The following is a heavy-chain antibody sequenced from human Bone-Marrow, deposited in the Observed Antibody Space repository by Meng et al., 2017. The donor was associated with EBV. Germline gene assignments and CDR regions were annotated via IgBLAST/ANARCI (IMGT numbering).Heavy chain of an antibody. CDR1: GFTFRNAW. D-gene: IGHD4-23*01. CDR2: IKSKTDGGTT. Sequence: ELKLVRSGGGLITPGGSLSLSCAASGFTFRNAWMRWVRQAPGKGLEWVGRIKSKTDGGTTDYAAPVKGRFTISRDDSKNTLYLQMNSLKTEDTAVYYCTRWSYGGTAYWGQGTLVTVSS. CDR3: TRWSYGGTAY. V-gene: IGHV3-15*01. J-gene: IGHJ4*02.